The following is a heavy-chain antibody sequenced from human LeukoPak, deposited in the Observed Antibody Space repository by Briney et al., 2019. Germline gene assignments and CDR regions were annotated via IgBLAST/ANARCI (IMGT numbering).Heavy chain of an antibody. J-gene: IGHJ5*02. Sequence: PGGSLRLSCAASGFTFSSYWMSWVRQAPGKGLEWVANIKQDGSEKYYVDSVKGRFTISRGNAKNSLYLQMNSLRAEDTAVYYCARNTMTTVTTFYHWGQGTLVTVSS. CDR2: IKQDGSEK. D-gene: IGHD4-17*01. CDR3: ARNTMTTVTTFYH. V-gene: IGHV3-7*01. CDR1: GFTFSSYW.